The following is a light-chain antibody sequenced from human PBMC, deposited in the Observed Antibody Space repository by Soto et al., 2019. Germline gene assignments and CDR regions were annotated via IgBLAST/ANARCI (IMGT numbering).Light chain of an antibody. Sequence: EVVMTQSPLSLPVTLGQPASISCSSSQSLAYIDGNTYLSWFQQRPGQSPRRLIYKVSNRESGVPDRLSGSGSGTDFTLKISRVEAEDVGVYDCMQGTHSPPYTFGQGTKLEIK. CDR1: QSLAYIDGNTY. CDR2: KVS. J-gene: IGKJ2*01. CDR3: MQGTHSPPYT. V-gene: IGKV2-30*01.